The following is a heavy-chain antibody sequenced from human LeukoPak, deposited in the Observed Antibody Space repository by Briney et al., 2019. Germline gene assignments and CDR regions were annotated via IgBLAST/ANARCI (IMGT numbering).Heavy chain of an antibody. Sequence: GGSLRLSCKASGFSFSDYTMHWVRQAPGKGLGWVALISFDGTSTFDAYPVKDRFSISRDNSKKTLFLQMNNLRPEDTAEYYCADSSGWFDFDYWGQGTPVTVAS. CDR3: ADSSGWFDFDY. J-gene: IGHJ4*02. D-gene: IGHD6-19*01. CDR2: ISFDGTST. CDR1: GFSFSDYT. V-gene: IGHV3-30*14.